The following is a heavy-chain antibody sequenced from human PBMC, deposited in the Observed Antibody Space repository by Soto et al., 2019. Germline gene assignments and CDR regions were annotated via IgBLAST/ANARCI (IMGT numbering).Heavy chain of an antibody. CDR2: IYDSGST. V-gene: IGHV4-59*01. J-gene: IGHJ4*02. CDR1: GDSIRSYY. D-gene: IGHD3-22*01. Sequence: ASDTLSLTCTVSGDSIRSYYWSWIRQPPGKGLEWIGYIYDSGSTNYNPSLKSRVTISVDTSKSQFSLKLSSVTAADTAVYYCARDRAYYESSGLYFDYWGQGTLVTVSS. CDR3: ARDRAYYESSGLYFDY.